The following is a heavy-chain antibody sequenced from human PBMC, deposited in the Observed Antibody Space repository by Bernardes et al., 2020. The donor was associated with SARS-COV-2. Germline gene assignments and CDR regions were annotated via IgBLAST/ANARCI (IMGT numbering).Heavy chain of an antibody. J-gene: IGHJ5*02. CDR1: GYTLTELS. CDR2: FDPEDGET. Sequence: ASVKVSCKVSGYTLTELSMHWVRQAPGKGLEWMGGFDPEDGETIYAQKFQGRVTMTEDTSTDTAYMELSSLRSEDTAVFYCATGPAVQGVIGNWFDPWGQGTLVTVSS. V-gene: IGHV1-24*01. D-gene: IGHD3-10*01. CDR3: ATGPAVQGVIGNWFDP.